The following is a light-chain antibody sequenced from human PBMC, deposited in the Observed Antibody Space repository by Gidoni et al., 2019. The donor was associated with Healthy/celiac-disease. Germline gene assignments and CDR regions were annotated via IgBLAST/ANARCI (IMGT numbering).Light chain of an antibody. J-gene: IGLJ3*02. CDR2: EDS. CDR1: ALSKKY. Sequence: SYELTQPPSVSVSPGPTARITCFGDALSKKYAYWYQKKSGQAPVLVIYEDSKRPSGIPERFSGSSSGTMATLAISGAQVEDEADYYCYSTDSSGNHGVFGGGTKLTVL. V-gene: IGLV3-10*01. CDR3: YSTDSSGNHGV.